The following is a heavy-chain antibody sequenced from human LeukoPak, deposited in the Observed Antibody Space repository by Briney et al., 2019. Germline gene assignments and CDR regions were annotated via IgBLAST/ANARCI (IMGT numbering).Heavy chain of an antibody. CDR3: ARLARAAAGTSNAFDI. D-gene: IGHD6-13*01. CDR1: XGSISXYY. Sequence: LSLTXTVXXGSISXYYWSWIRQPAGKGLEWIGRIYTSGSTNYNPSLESRVTMSVDTSKNQFSLKLSSVTAADTAVYYCARLARAAAGTSNAFDIWGQGTMVTVSS. V-gene: IGHV4-4*07. J-gene: IGHJ3*02. CDR2: IYTSGST.